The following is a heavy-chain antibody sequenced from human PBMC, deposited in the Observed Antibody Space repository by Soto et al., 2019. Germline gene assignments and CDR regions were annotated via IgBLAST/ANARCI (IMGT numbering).Heavy chain of an antibody. V-gene: IGHV1-3*01. CDR2: INAGNGNT. CDR3: ARDSKRYSGYDFYYMDV. CDR1: GYTFTSYA. J-gene: IGHJ6*03. D-gene: IGHD5-12*01. Sequence: GASVKVSCKASGYTFTSYAMHWVRQAPGQRLEWMGWINAGNGNTKYSQKFQGRVTITRDTSASTAYMELSSLRSEDTAVYYCARDSKRYSGYDFYYMDVWGKGTTVTVSS.